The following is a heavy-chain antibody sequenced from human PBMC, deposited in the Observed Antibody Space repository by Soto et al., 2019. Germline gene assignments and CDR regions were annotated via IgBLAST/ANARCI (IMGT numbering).Heavy chain of an antibody. D-gene: IGHD6-6*01. CDR3: ARDPSIAAIPFPLDY. J-gene: IGHJ4*02. Sequence: GGSLRLSCAASGFTFSSYSMNWVRQAPGKGLEWVSSISISSSYIYYADSVKGRFTISGENAMNSLYLQMNSLRAEDTAVYYCARDPSIAAIPFPLDYWGQGTLVTVSS. V-gene: IGHV3-21*01. CDR2: ISISSSYI. CDR1: GFTFSSYS.